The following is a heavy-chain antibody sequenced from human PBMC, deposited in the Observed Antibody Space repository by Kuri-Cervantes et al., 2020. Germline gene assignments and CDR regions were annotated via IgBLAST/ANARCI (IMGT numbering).Heavy chain of an antibody. Sequence: LSLTCAASGFTFSNYGMHWVRQAPGKGLEWVAVIWYDGSNKEYADSVKGRFTISRDNSKNTLYLQMNSLRSDDTAVYYCARGGRGRLLWFGELEYGMDVWGQGTTVTVSS. J-gene: IGHJ6*02. D-gene: IGHD3-10*01. CDR1: GFTFSNYG. V-gene: IGHV3-33*01. CDR2: IWYDGSNK. CDR3: ARGGRGRLLWFGELEYGMDV.